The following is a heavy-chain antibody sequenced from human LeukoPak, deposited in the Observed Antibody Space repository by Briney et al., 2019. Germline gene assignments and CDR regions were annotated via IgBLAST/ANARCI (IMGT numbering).Heavy chain of an antibody. CDR3: AKDQQGGAGSGRFDY. Sequence: GGSLRLSCAASEFTFSSYAMSWVRQAPGKGLDWVSAISGSGGSTYYADSVKGRFTISRDISKNTFYLQMSSLTADDAALYYCAKDQQGGAGSGRFDYWGQGTLVTVSS. J-gene: IGHJ4*02. D-gene: IGHD3-10*01. CDR1: EFTFSSYA. V-gene: IGHV3-23*01. CDR2: ISGSGGST.